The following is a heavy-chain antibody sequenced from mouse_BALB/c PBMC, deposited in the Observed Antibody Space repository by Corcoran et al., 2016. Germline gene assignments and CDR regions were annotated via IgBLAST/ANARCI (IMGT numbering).Heavy chain of an antibody. Sequence: EVQLQQSGPELVKPGASVKISCKASGYSFTGYYMHWVKQSHVKTLEWIGRINPCSGATSSNQNFKDKASLTVDKSSSTAYMEIHSLTSEDSAVYYWARDYDYWYFDVWGAGTTVTVSS. V-gene: IGHV1-26*01. CDR1: GYSFTGYY. CDR2: INPCSGAT. D-gene: IGHD2-4*01. J-gene: IGHJ1*01. CDR3: ARDYDYWYFDV.